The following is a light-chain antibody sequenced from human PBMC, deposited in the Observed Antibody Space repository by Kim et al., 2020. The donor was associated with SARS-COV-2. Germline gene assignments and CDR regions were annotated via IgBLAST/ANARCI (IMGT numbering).Light chain of an antibody. CDR2: KAS. CDR3: QYYNSYSDA. V-gene: IGKV1-5*03. J-gene: IGKJ2*01. CDR1: QSNSMW. Sequence: SAFVGDRVIITCRASQSNSMWLAWYQQKPGKAPKLLISKASSLQSGVPSRFSGSGSGTDFTLTISSLQPDDFVTYYCQYYNSYSDAFGQGTKLEI.